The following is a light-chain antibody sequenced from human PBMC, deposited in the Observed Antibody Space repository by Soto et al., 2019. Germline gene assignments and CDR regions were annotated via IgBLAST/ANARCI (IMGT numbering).Light chain of an antibody. CDR3: QQCGGSPLYT. CDR2: GAS. J-gene: IGKJ2*01. Sequence: EIVLTQSPGTLSLSPGERATLSCRASQSVSSSYLAWYQQNPGQAPRLLIYGASNRATSIPDRFSGSGSGTDFTLTISRLEPEDFAVYYCQQCGGSPLYTFGQGTKLEIK. V-gene: IGKV3-20*01. CDR1: QSVSSSY.